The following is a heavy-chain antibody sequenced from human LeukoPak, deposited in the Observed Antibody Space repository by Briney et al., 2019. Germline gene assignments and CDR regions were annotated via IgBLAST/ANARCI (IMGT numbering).Heavy chain of an antibody. D-gene: IGHD5-18*01. V-gene: IGHV4-39*01. CDR1: GGSISSSSYY. J-gene: IGHJ4*01. CDR2: IYYSGST. Sequence: PSGTLSLTCTVSGGSISSSSYYWGWIRQPPGKGLEWIGSIYYSGSTYYNPSLKSRVTISVDTSKNQFSLKLSSVTAADTAVYYCARVAINSAMVDYWGQGTLVTVSS. CDR3: ARVAINSAMVDY.